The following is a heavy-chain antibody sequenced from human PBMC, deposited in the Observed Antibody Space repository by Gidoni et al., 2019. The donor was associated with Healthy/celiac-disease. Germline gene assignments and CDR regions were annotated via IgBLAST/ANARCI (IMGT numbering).Heavy chain of an antibody. CDR1: GFTFSSYS. J-gene: IGHJ4*02. V-gene: IGHV3-21*01. Sequence: EVQLVESGGGLVKPGGSLRLSCAASGFTFSSYSMNWVRQAPGKGLEWVSSISSSSSYIYYADSVKGRFTISRDNAKNSLYLQMNSLRAEDTAVYYCASSQDYGDYVFDYWGQGTLVTVSS. CDR3: ASSQDYGDYVFDY. D-gene: IGHD4-17*01. CDR2: ISSSSSYI.